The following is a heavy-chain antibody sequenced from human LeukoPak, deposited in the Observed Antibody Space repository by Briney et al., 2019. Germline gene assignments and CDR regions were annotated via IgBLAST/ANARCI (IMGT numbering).Heavy chain of an antibody. J-gene: IGHJ4*02. CDR2: IIPIFGTA. V-gene: IGHV1-69*13. CDR3: ARRSGVSYGDYSWDYFDY. CDR1: GGTFSSYA. Sequence: SVKVSFKASGGTFSSYAISWVRQAPGQGLEWMGGIIPIFGTANYAQKFQGRVTITADESTSTAYMELSSLRSEDTAVYYCARRSGVSYGDYSWDYFDYWGQGTLVTVSS. D-gene: IGHD4-17*01.